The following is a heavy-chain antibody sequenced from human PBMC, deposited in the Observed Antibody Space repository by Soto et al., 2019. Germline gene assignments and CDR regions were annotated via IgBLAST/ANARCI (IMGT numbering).Heavy chain of an antibody. CDR3: ARGLGVAAAGGGYFDY. J-gene: IGHJ4*02. D-gene: IGHD6-13*01. CDR2: ISSNRGST. V-gene: IGHV3-64*02. CDR1: GFTFSSYA. Sequence: GGSLRLSCAASGFTFSSYAMHWVRQAPGKGLEYVSAISSNRGSTYYADSVKGRFTISRDNSKNTLYLQMSSLRAKDMDMNNCARGLGVAAAGGGYFDYWGQGTLVTVSS.